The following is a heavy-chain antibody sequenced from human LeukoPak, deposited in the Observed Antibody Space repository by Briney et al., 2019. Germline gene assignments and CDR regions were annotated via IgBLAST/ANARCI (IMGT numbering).Heavy chain of an antibody. CDR2: IYYSGST. CDR1: GGSISSGDYY. D-gene: IGHD5-24*01. Sequence: SQTLSLTCTVSGGSISSGDYYWSWIRQPPGKGLEWIGYIYYSGSTCYNPSLKSRVTISVDTSKNQFSLKLSSVTAADTAVYYCARATLEMDTTLFDYWGQGTLVTVSS. V-gene: IGHV4-30-4*08. CDR3: ARATLEMDTTLFDY. J-gene: IGHJ4*02.